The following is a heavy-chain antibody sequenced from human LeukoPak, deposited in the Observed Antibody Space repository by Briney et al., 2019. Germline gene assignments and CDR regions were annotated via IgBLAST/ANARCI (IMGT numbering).Heavy chain of an antibody. CDR3: ARGFDSKSTYFDY. V-gene: IGHV4-59*01. D-gene: IGHD5-12*01. CDR2: ISYSGST. CDR1: GGSFSGYY. Sequence: AETLSLTCAVYGGSFSGYYWNWIRQPPGKGLEWIGYISYSGSTNYNPSLKSRVTISLDTSKNQFSLKVRSVTAADTAVYYCARGFDSKSTYFDYWGQGTLVTVSS. J-gene: IGHJ4*02.